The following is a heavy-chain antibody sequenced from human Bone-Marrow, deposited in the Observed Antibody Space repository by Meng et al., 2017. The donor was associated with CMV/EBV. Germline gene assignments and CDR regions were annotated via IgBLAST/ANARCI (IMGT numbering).Heavy chain of an antibody. CDR2: IYYSGST. Sequence: SETLSLTCTVSGGSVSSGSYYWSWIRQPPGKGLEWIGYIYYSGSTNYNPSLKSRVTISVDTSKNQFSLKLSSVTAADTAVYYCARGYSNYDLSSWVLYGMDVWGQGTTVTVSS. D-gene: IGHD4-11*01. J-gene: IGHJ6*02. CDR3: ARGYSNYDLSSWVLYGMDV. CDR1: GGSVSSGSYY. V-gene: IGHV4-61*01.